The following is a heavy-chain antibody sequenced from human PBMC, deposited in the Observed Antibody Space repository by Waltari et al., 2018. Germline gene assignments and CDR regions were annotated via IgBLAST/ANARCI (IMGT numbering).Heavy chain of an antibody. CDR1: GGTFSSYA. V-gene: IGHV1-69*12. CDR2: IIPIFGTA. CDR3: ARDGSSYGDYLPDWFDP. Sequence: QVQLVQSGAEVKKPGSSVKVSCKASGGTFSSYAISWVRQAPGQGSEWMGGIIPIFGTANYAQKFQGRVKITADESTSTAYMELSSLRSEDTAVYYCARDGSSYGDYLPDWFDPWGQGTLVTVSS. D-gene: IGHD4-17*01. J-gene: IGHJ5*02.